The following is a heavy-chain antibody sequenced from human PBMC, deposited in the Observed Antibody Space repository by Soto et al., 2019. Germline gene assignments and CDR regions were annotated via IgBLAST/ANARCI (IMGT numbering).Heavy chain of an antibody. CDR2: IFPNSGAT. CDR1: VGTFSSYA. V-gene: IGHV1-2*02. CDR3: ARGRSLKWNWFDR. D-gene: IGHD2-15*01. J-gene: IGHJ5*02. Sequence: ASVKVSCKASVGTFSSYAISWVRQAPGQGLEWMGWIFPNSGATNYAQKFQGRVTLTRDTSPSTGHMDLTRLTSDDTAVYYCARGRSLKWNWFDRWGQGTLVTVSS.